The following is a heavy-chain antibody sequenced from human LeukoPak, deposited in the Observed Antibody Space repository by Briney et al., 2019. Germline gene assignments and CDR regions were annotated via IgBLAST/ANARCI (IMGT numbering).Heavy chain of an antibody. J-gene: IGHJ4*02. CDR1: GFTFSSYS. CDR3: ARDPSYDSSGYYFLGY. V-gene: IGHV3-21*01. D-gene: IGHD3-22*01. CDR2: ISSSSSYI. Sequence: SGGSLRLSCAASGFTFSSYSMNWVRQAPGKGLEWVSSISSSSSYIYYADSVKGRFTISRDNAKNSLYLQMNSLRAEDTAVYYCARDPSYDSSGYYFLGYWGQGTLVTVSS.